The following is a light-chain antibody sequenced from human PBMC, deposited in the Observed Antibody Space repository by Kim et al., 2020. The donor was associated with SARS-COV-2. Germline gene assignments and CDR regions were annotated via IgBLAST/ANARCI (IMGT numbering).Light chain of an antibody. CDR2: DKD. J-gene: IGLJ1*01. V-gene: IGLV3-19*01. CDR3: YSRDTSRSHVI. CDR1: SHGGYF. Sequence: SSELTQDPAVSSDEHTSELQTLMGNSHGGYFSERSQQKPGQAPVIVIYDKDSRPSGIPDRFSGFHSGNTASLTITGAQAEDEADYYCYSRDTSRSHVIFG.